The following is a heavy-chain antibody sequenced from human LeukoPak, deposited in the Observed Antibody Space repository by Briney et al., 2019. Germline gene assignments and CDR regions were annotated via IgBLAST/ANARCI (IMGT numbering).Heavy chain of an antibody. CDR3: AGRSSGSTWYFDA. V-gene: IGHV3-11*01. CDR1: GFTFSDYY. CDR2: ISSSGSTI. Sequence: GGSLRLSCAASGFTFSDYYMSWIRQAPGKGLEWVSYISSSGSTIYYADSVKGRFTISRDNAKNSLYLQMNSLRAEDTAVYYCAGRSSGSTWYFDAWGQGTLVTVSP. D-gene: IGHD6-6*01. J-gene: IGHJ4*02.